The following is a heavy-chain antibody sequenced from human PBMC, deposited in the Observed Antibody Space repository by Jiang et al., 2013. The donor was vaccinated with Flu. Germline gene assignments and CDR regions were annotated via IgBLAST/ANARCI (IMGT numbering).Heavy chain of an antibody. Sequence: LLKPSETLSLTCAVSGGSFSPSHWSWIRQPPGKGLEWIGEVSPDEGTNYNPSLRSRVTVSLDTSKKQFALRLTSVTAADTAVYYCAGGVDHAKAGYWGQGTLVIVSS. V-gene: IGHV4-34*01. J-gene: IGHJ4*02. CDR1: GGSFSPSH. D-gene: IGHD1-14*01. CDR3: AGGVDHAKAGY. CDR2: VSPDEGT.